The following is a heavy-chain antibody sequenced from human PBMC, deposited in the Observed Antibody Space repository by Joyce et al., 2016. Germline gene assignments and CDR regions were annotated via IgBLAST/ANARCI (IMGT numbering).Heavy chain of an antibody. V-gene: IGHV4-31*03. CDR3: AREWVTPGAFDY. CDR2: ISYSGST. D-gene: IGHD2-21*02. CDR1: SGSVRSGGYY. Sequence: QVQLQESGPGLVKPSQTLSLTCTVSSGSVRSGGYYWSWLRQPPGKGLEWVGYISYSGSTSYNPSLKSRVTISLDTSRNQFSLRLTSVTAADAAVYYCAREWVTPGAFDYWGQGALVTVSS. J-gene: IGHJ4*02.